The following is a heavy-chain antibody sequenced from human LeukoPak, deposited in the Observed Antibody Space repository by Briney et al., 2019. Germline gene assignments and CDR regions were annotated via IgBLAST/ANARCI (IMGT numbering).Heavy chain of an antibody. V-gene: IGHV3-23*01. CDR3: AKRGAEVGTTIAPGDY. Sequence: SGGSLRLSCAASGFTVSSNYMSWVRQAPGKGLEWVSAIGGSGGSTYYADSVKGRFTISRDSSKNTLYLQMNSLRAEDTAVYYCAKRGAEVGTTIAPGDYWGQGSLVTVSS. CDR1: GFTVSSNY. J-gene: IGHJ4*02. CDR2: IGGSGGST. D-gene: IGHD2-21*02.